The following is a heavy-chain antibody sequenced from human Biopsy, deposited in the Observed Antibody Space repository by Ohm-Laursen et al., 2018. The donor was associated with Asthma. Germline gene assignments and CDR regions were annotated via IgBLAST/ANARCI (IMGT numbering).Heavy chain of an antibody. CDR3: SRDTLGCYFDI. J-gene: IGHJ4*02. V-gene: IGHV3-30-3*01. CDR2: ITFDGSTR. CDR1: GTHFGSYN. Sequence: SLRLSCAASGTHFGSYNMHWARQAPGKGLEWVAVITFDGSTRHYGDSVKGRFTISRDNSKNMLFLQMNSLRAEDTAVYYCSRDTLGCYFDIWGQGTQVTVSS. D-gene: IGHD2-2*01.